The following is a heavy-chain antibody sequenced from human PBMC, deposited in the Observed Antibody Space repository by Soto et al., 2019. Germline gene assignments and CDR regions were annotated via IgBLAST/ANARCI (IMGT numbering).Heavy chain of an antibody. CDR3: ARGYYDSSGYYYFDY. CDR1: GGSISSYY. CDR2: IYYSGST. J-gene: IGHJ4*02. V-gene: IGHV4-59*01. Sequence: TLSLTCTVSGGSISSYYWSWIRQPPGKGLEWIGYIYYSGSTNYNPSLKSRVTISVDTSKNQFSLKLSSVTAADTAVYYCARGYYDSSGYYYFDYWGQGTLVTVSS. D-gene: IGHD3-22*01.